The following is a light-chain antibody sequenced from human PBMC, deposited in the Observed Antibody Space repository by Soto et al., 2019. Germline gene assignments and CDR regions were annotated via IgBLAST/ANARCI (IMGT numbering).Light chain of an antibody. V-gene: IGKV3-15*01. CDR2: HAS. CDR1: QSVNNN. CDR3: QQYNDWPLT. Sequence: EIVMTQSPATLSVSPGERATLSCRASQSVNNNLAWYQQKPGQVPRLLIYHASTGATGIPARFSGSGSGTELTLTISSVQSEDFAVYYCQQYNDWPLTFGGGTKEEIK. J-gene: IGKJ4*01.